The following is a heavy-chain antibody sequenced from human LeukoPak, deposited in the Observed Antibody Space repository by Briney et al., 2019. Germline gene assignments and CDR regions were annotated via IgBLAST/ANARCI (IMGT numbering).Heavy chain of an antibody. CDR2: ISYDGRNT. Sequence: RGCLRLSCSALGLTFSSYGAHWGRQARGKGLGWVAAISYDGRNTNYAYTVKARFTFSRDNSKYTLYLQMNSLRAEDTIVYYCAKVRITMVRGGPGGYGMDLGGQGTRVTVSS. CDR3: AKVRITMVRGGPGGYGMDL. V-gene: IGHV3-30*18. J-gene: IGHJ6*02. D-gene: IGHD3-10*01. CDR1: GLTFSSYG.